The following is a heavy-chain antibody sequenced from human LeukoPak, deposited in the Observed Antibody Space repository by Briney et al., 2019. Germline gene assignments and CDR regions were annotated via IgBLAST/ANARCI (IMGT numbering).Heavy chain of an antibody. CDR2: ISAYNGNT. CDR3: ARLDYGDYEPPYFDY. V-gene: IGHV1-18*01. CDR1: GYTFTSYG. J-gene: IGHJ4*02. D-gene: IGHD4-17*01. Sequence: GASVKVSCKASGYTFTSYGISWVRQAPGQGLEWMGWISAYNGNTNYAQKLQGRVTMTTDTSTSTAYMELRSLRSDDTAVYYCARLDYGDYEPPYFDYWGQGTLVTVSS.